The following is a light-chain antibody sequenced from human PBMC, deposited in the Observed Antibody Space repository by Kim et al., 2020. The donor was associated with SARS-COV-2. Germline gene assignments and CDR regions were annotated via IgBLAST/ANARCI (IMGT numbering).Light chain of an antibody. J-gene: IGLJ1*01. Sequence: SITISCPGTSSDVGSYNLVSWYQQHPGKAPKLMIYEVSKRPSGVSNRFSGSKSGNTASLTISGLQAEDEADYYCCSYAGSSTYVFGTGTKVTVL. V-gene: IGLV2-23*02. CDR2: EVS. CDR3: CSYAGSSTYV. CDR1: SSDVGSYNL.